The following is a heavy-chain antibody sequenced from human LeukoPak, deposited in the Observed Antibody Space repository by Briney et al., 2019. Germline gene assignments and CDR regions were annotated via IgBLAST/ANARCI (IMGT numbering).Heavy chain of an antibody. CDR3: ARQDLRFWVDY. D-gene: IGHD3-3*01. J-gene: IGHJ4*02. Sequence: GEPLKISCKGSGYSFTSYWIGCVRQMPGKRLEWMEIIYPGDSDTRYRPSFQGQVTISADKSISTAYLQWSSLKASDTAMYYCARQDLRFWVDYWGQGTLVTVSS. CDR1: GYSFTSYW. V-gene: IGHV5-51*01. CDR2: IYPGDSDT.